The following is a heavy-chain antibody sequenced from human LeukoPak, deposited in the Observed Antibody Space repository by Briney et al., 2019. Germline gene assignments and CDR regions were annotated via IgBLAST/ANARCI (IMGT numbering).Heavy chain of an antibody. CDR2: INQSGVT. D-gene: IGHD3-22*01. CDR1: GGSFSGYY. Sequence: PSETLSLTCAVYGGSFSGYYWTWIRQPPEKGLEWIGEINQSGVTNYNPSLKSRVTISVDTSKNQFSLKLTSVTAADTAVYYCARVTMIVVVIDYWGQGTLVTVSS. J-gene: IGHJ4*02. CDR3: ARVTMIVVVIDY. V-gene: IGHV4-34*01.